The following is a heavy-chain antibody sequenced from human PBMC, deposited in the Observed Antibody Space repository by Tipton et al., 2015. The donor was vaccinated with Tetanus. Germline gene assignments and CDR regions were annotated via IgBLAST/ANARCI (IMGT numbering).Heavy chain of an antibody. CDR3: ARTPDYYYGMDV. CDR2: IYYSGTT. Sequence: SLRLSCDVSGGPVSSSNWWSWVRQAPGKGLEWIGEIYYSGTTNYNPSLKSRVTISTDKTKNQVPLRLNSVTAADTAVYFCARTPDYYYGMDVWGQGTTVTVSS. CDR1: GGPVSSSNW. V-gene: IGHV4-4*01. J-gene: IGHJ6*02.